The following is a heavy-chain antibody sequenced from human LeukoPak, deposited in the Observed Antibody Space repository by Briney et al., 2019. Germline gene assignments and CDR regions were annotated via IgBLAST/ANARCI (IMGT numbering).Heavy chain of an antibody. Sequence: SVKVSCKDSGYTFTSYGISWVRQAPGQGLEGMEWISAYNGNTNDAQKLQRRVTMTTDTSTSTAYMELRSLRSDDTAVYYCARCYVRGAFDSWRQGTMVTVSS. D-gene: IGHD3-16*01. V-gene: IGHV1-18*01. CDR3: ARCYVRGAFDS. CDR1: GYTFTSYG. CDR2: ISAYNGNT. J-gene: IGHJ3*02.